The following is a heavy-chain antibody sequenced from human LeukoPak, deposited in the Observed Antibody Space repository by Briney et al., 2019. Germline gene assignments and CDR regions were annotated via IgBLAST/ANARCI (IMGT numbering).Heavy chain of an antibody. J-gene: IGHJ6*02. CDR3: ARDPGHDDGMDV. D-gene: IGHD1-1*01. V-gene: IGHV3-33*01. Sequence: RRSLRLSCAASGFTFSNYGMHWVRQAPGKGLEWVAVIWHNGNNKYYGDSVKGRFTISRDNSKNTLYLQMNSLRAEDTAVYYCARDPGHDDGMDVWGQGTPVTVSS. CDR1: GFTFSNYG. CDR2: IWHNGNNK.